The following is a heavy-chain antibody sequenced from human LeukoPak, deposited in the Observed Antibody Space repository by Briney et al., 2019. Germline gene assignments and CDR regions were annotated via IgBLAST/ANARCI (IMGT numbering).Heavy chain of an antibody. J-gene: IGHJ4*02. CDR3: AREQNIRGVIIIVDS. D-gene: IGHD3-10*01. CDR1: GFTFSSYT. V-gene: IGHV3-23*01. Sequence: PGGSLRLSCAASGFTFSSYTMTWVRQAQGTGLEWVSSISGSGGGTYYADSVKGRSTISRDNSKNTLYLEVNGLRADDTAIYYCAREQNIRGVIIIVDSWGQGTLVTVSS. CDR2: ISGSGGGT.